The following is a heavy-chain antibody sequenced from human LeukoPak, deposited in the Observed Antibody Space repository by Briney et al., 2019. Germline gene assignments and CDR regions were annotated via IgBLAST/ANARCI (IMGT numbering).Heavy chain of an antibody. CDR3: TISDVYYYYGMDV. Sequence: GGSLRLSCAASGFTFSNAWMSWVRQAPGKGLEWVGRIKSKTDGGTTDYAAPVKGRFTISRDDSKNTLYLQMNSLKTEDTAVYYCTISDVYYYYGMDVWGQGTTVTVSS. CDR1: GFTFSNAW. CDR2: IKSKTDGGTT. J-gene: IGHJ6*02. V-gene: IGHV3-15*01.